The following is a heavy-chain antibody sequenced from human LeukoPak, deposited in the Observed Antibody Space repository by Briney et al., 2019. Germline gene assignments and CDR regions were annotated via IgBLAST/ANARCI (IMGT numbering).Heavy chain of an antibody. D-gene: IGHD3-10*01. Sequence: GASLRLSCAASGFTFSSYAMSWVRQAPGKGLEWVSAISGSGGSTYYADSVKGRFTISRDNAKNTMNLQMNSLRAEDTAVYYCSRGGFGSGPDYWGQGTLSPSPQ. V-gene: IGHV3-23*01. CDR1: GFTFSSYA. CDR2: ISGSGGST. CDR3: SRGGFGSGPDY. J-gene: IGHJ4*02.